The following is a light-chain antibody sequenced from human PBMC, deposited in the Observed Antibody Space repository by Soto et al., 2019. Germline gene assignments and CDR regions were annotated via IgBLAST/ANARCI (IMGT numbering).Light chain of an antibody. CDR2: DAS. CDR3: QHRSNWPPYT. V-gene: IGKV3-11*01. J-gene: IGKJ2*01. Sequence: EIVLTQSPATLSLSPGERATLSCRASQSVSSYLDWYQQKPGQAPRLLIYDASNRATGIPARFSGSGSGTDFTLTISSLEPEDFAVYYCQHRSNWPPYTFGQGTKLEIK. CDR1: QSVSSY.